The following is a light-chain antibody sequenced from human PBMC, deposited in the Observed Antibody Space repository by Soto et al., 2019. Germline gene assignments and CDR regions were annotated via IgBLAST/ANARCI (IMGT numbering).Light chain of an antibody. V-gene: IGLV1-40*01. CDR1: SSNIGAGYD. CDR3: QSYDSSLSAGYV. J-gene: IGLJ1*01. CDR2: GNG. Sequence: QSVLTQPPSVSGAPGQRVTISCTGSSSNIGAGYDVHWYQQLPGTAPKLLIYGNGNRPSGVPDRFSGSKSGTSASLAITGLQAEDEADYYCQSYDSSLSAGYVFGTGTKVTVL.